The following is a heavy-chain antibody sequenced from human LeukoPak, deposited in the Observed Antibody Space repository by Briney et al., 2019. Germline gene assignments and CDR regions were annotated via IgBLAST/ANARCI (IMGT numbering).Heavy chain of an antibody. CDR2: FDPEDGET. CDR3: ATDQTSSGSYLGYGMDV. J-gene: IGHJ6*02. CDR1: GYTLTELS. Sequence: ASVKVSCKVSGYTLTELSMHWVRQAPGKGLEWMGGFDPEDGETIYAQKFQGRVTMTEDTSTDTAYMELSSLRSEDTAVYYCATDQTSSGSYLGYGMDVWGQGTTVTVSS. D-gene: IGHD3-10*01. V-gene: IGHV1-24*01.